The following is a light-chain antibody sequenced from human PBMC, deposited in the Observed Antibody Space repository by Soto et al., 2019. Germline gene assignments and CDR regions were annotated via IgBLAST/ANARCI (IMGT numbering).Light chain of an antibody. CDR2: SNT. CDR1: SSNIGGNT. J-gene: IGLJ2*01. CDR3: STWDDSLNGPL. Sequence: QSVLTQPPSASGTPGQRVTISCSGSSSNIGGNTVNWYQKVPGAAPKLISFSNTQRPSGGPDRYSGSNSGTSASLAIGGLQSEDEADYYCSTWDDSLNGPLFGGGTKLTVL. V-gene: IGLV1-44*01.